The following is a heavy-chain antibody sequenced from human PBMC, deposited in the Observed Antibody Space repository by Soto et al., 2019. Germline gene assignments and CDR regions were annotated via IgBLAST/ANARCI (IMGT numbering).Heavy chain of an antibody. J-gene: IGHJ2*01. CDR2: VYFSGDT. D-gene: IGHD3-10*01. V-gene: IGHV4-31*03. Sequence: SETLSLTCTVSGGSISTGDYYWSWIRQHPVRGLEWIGYVYFSGDTFYNPSLESRVVISVETSENRFSLKLTSVTAADTAVYYCARDPRRTRGWHFDLWGRGTLVTVSS. CDR1: GGSISTGDYY. CDR3: ARDPRRTRGWHFDL.